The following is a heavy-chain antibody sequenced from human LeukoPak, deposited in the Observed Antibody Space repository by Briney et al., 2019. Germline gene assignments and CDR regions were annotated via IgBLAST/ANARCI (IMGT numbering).Heavy chain of an antibody. V-gene: IGHV3-30*18. Sequence: PGRSLRLSCAASGFTFSSYGMHWVRQAPGKGLEWVAVISYDGSNKYYADSVKGRFTISRDNSKNTLYLQMNSLRAEDTAVYYCAKDTPHRAKAVAAPKGMDVWGQGTTVTVSS. J-gene: IGHJ6*02. CDR1: GFTFSSYG. CDR2: ISYDGSNK. CDR3: AKDTPHRAKAVAAPKGMDV. D-gene: IGHD6-19*01.